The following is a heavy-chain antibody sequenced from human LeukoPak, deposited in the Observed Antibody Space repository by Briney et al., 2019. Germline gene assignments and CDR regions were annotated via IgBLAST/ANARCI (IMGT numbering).Heavy chain of an antibody. J-gene: IGHJ4*02. D-gene: IGHD3-10*01. Sequence: GGSLRLSCAASGFTFSSYWMSWVRQAPGKGLEWVANIKQDGSEKNYVDSVKGRFTISRDNAKNSLYLQMNSLRAEDTAVYYCARESLWFGELSRGAIDYWGQGTLVTVSS. CDR1: GFTFSSYW. CDR2: IKQDGSEK. CDR3: ARESLWFGELSRGAIDY. V-gene: IGHV3-7*01.